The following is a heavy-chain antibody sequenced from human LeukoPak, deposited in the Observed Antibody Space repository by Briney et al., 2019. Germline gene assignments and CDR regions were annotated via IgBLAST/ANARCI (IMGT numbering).Heavy chain of an antibody. D-gene: IGHD3-22*01. Sequence: ASVTVSCKASGYTFTGYYMHWVRQAPGQGLEWMGWINPNSGGTNYAQKFQGRVTMTRDTSISTAYMELSRLRSDDTAVYYCARDLSITMIVVAGDLGYWGQGTLVTVSS. CDR2: INPNSGGT. CDR3: ARDLSITMIVVAGDLGY. CDR1: GYTFTGYY. J-gene: IGHJ4*02. V-gene: IGHV1-2*02.